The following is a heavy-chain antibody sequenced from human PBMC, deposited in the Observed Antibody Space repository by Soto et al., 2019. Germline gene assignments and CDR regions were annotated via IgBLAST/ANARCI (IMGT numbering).Heavy chain of an antibody. CDR3: ARATHYYDSSGYPRIYYFDY. CDR1: GGSISSGGYY. J-gene: IGHJ4*02. CDR2: IYYSGST. V-gene: IGHV4-31*03. Sequence: SETLSLTCTVSGGSISSGGYYWSWIRQHPGKGLEWIGYIYYSGSTYYNPSLKSRVTISVDTSKNQFSLKLSSVTAADTAVYYCARATHYYDSSGYPRIYYFDYWGQGTLVTVSS. D-gene: IGHD3-22*01.